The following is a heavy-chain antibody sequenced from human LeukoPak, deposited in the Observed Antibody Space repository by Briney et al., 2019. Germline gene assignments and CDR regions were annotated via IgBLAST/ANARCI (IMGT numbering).Heavy chain of an antibody. D-gene: IGHD3-16*02. CDR2: IYYSGCT. J-gene: IGHJ5*02. V-gene: IGHV4-59*01. Sequence: PSETLSLTCTVSGGSISSYYWSWIRQPPGKGLEWIGYIYYSGCTNYNPSLKSRVTISVDTSKNQFSLKLSSVTAADTAVYYCARGTPTRLDDYDYVWGSYRYEPWGQGTLVTVS. CDR3: ARGTPTRLDDYDYVWGSYRYEP. CDR1: GGSISSYY.